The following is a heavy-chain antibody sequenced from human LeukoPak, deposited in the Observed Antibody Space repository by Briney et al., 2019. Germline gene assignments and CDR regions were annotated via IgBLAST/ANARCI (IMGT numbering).Heavy chain of an antibody. D-gene: IGHD5-18*01. J-gene: IGHJ3*02. Sequence: SETLSLTCTVSGGSISSHYWSWIRQPPGKGLEWIGYIYYSGSTNYNPSLKSRVTISVDTSKNQFSLKLSSVTAADTAVYYCARASEDTAMGRADAFDIWGQGTMVTVSS. CDR2: IYYSGST. CDR1: GGSISSHY. V-gene: IGHV4-59*11. CDR3: ARASEDTAMGRADAFDI.